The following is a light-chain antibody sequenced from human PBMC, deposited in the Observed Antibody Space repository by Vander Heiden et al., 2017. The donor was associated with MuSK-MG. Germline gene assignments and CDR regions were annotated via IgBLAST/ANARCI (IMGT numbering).Light chain of an antibody. CDR3: SSYTSSITLVV. CDR1: SSDVGADND. CDR2: DVS. V-gene: IGLV2-14*01. J-gene: IGLJ2*01. Sequence: QSPLTQPASASWPPRQAITISCTGTSSDVGADNDVSWYQQHPGKAPKLMIYDVSNRPSGVSNRFSGSKSGNTASLTITGLQAEDEADYYCSSYTSSITLVVFGGGTKLTVL.